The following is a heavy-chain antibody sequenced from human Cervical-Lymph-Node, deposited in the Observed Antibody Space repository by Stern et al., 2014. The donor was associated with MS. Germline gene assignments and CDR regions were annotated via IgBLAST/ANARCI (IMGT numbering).Heavy chain of an antibody. CDR2: ISHSGDT. CDR1: GGSISSRY. Sequence: QVQLVESGPGLVKPSETLSLTCAVSGGSISSRYWGWIRQPPGKGLEWIGLISHSGDTKSNPPLKSRVTISLDTSKTQFSLKVPSVTAADTAVYYCARLSTAVDFWGQGTLVTVSS. CDR3: ARLSTAVDF. V-gene: IGHV4-59*08. J-gene: IGHJ4*02.